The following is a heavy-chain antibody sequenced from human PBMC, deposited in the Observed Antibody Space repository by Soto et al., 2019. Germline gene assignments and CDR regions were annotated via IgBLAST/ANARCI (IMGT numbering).Heavy chain of an antibody. CDR2: IIPIIGII. CDR3: AGDPDSHYNDSHASSYP. J-gene: IGHJ5*02. D-gene: IGHD4-4*01. V-gene: IGHV1-69*08. CDR1: GGTFSTYT. Sequence: QVQLVQSGAEVKKPGSSVKVSCKASGGTFSTYTITWVRQAPGQGLEWMGRIIPIIGIINYARKFQGRVTISADKFTGTAYMELTGRRSDDTAVYYCAGDPDSHYNDSHASSYPWGQGTLVTVSS.